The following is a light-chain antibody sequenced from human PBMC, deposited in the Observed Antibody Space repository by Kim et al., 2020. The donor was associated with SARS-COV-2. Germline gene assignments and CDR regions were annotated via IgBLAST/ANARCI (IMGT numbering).Light chain of an antibody. V-gene: IGKV1-9*01. CDR2: AAS. CDR3: QQLNTYPWS. CDR1: QGISTN. Sequence: ASVGDRVTITCRVSQGISTNFAWYQQKPGRAPKVLIYAASTLQSGVPSRFSGSGSGTEFTLTIGSLQPEDFATYYCQQLNTYPWSFGQGTKVDIK. J-gene: IGKJ1*01.